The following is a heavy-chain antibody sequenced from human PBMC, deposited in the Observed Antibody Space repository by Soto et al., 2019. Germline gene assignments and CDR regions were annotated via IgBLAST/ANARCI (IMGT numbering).Heavy chain of an antibody. J-gene: IGHJ5*02. D-gene: IGHD4-4*01. V-gene: IGHV3-21*01. CDR2: ISSSSSYI. CDR3: ASDRTTTVPSRFDP. Sequence: GGSLRLSCAASGFTFSSYSMNWVRQAPGKGLEWVSSISSSSSYIYYADSVKGRFTISRDNAKNSLYLQMNSLRAEDTAVYYCASDRTTTVPSRFDPWGQGTLVTVSS. CDR1: GFTFSSYS.